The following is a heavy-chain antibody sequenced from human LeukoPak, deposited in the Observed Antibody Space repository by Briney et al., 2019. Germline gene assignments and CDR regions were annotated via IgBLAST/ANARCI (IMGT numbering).Heavy chain of an antibody. V-gene: IGHV3-33*06. CDR1: GFTFSSYG. CDR2: IWYDGSNK. CDR3: AKQDGRGTYQYYFDY. J-gene: IGHJ4*02. Sequence: GGSLRLSCAASGFTFSSYGMHWVRQAPGKGLEWVAVIWYDGSNKYYADSVKGRFTISRDNSKNTLYLQMNSLRAEDTAVYYCAKQDGRGTYQYYFDYWGQGTLVTVSS. D-gene: IGHD1-26*01.